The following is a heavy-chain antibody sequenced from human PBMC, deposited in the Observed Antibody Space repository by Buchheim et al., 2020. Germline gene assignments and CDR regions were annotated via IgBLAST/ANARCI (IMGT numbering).Heavy chain of an antibody. J-gene: IGHJ5*02. Sequence: QVQLVESGGGVVQPGRSLRLSCAASGFTFSSYAMHWVRQAPGKGLEWVAVISYDGSNKYYADSVKGRFTISRDNFNNTLYLQMNSLRAEDTAVYYCAREYCSSTSCWFDPWGQGTL. CDR2: ISYDGSNK. V-gene: IGHV3-30*04. CDR3: AREYCSSTSCWFDP. CDR1: GFTFSSYA. D-gene: IGHD2-2*01.